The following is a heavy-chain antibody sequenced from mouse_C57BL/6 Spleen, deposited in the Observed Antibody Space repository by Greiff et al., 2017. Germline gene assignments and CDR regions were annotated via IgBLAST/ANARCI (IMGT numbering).Heavy chain of an antibody. CDR2: ISSGGDYI. CDR1: GFTFSSYA. Sequence: EVKLMESGEGLVKPGGSLKLSCAASGFTFSSYAMSWVRQTPEKRLEWVAYISSGGDYIYYADPVKGRFTLSRDNARKTLYLQMSSLKSEDTAMYYCTRLYDGYYGGYAMDYWGQGTSVTVSS. V-gene: IGHV5-9-1*02. D-gene: IGHD2-3*01. CDR3: TRLYDGYYGGYAMDY. J-gene: IGHJ4*01.